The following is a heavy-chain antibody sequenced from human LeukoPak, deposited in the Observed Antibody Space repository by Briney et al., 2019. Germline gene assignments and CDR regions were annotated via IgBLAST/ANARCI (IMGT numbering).Heavy chain of an antibody. Sequence: GGSLRLSCAASGFTVSSNYMSWVRQAPGKGLEWVSAISGSGGSTYYADSVKGRFTISRDNSKNTLYLQMNSLRAEDTAVYYCASGYSSSSIYYMDVWGKGTTVTVSS. CDR3: ASGYSSSSIYYMDV. V-gene: IGHV3-23*01. D-gene: IGHD6-13*01. J-gene: IGHJ6*03. CDR2: ISGSGGST. CDR1: GFTVSSNY.